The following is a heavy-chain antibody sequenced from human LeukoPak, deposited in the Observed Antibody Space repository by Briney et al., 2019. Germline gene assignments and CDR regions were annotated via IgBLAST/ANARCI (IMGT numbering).Heavy chain of an antibody. V-gene: IGHV4-59*01. CDR3: ARQLDYDVDTSRYMVV. CDR1: GGSISGYL. Sequence: SETLSLTCTVSGGSISGYLWAWIRHPSGKGLEWPGYVYNNGDTRYHPSFSGRVSISVDVSKNQFSLKLTSVLAADTADYFCARQLDYDVDTSRYMVVWGKGTTVTVSS. J-gene: IGHJ6*03. D-gene: IGHD3-22*01. CDR2: VYNNGDT.